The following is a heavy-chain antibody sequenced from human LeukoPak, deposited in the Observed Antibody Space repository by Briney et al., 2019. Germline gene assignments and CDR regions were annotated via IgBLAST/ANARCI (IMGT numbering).Heavy chain of an antibody. CDR1: GFTFDDYA. CDR2: IGWNSGSV. CDR3: AKSSDVLLGNYFEY. D-gene: IGHD2/OR15-2a*01. J-gene: IGHJ4*02. Sequence: GGSLRLSCAASGFTFDDYAMHWVRQAPGKGLEWVSGIGWNSGSVGYADSVKDRFTISRDNAKKSLYLQMNSLRAEDTALYYCAKSSDVLLGNYFEYWGQGTLVTVSS. V-gene: IGHV3-9*01.